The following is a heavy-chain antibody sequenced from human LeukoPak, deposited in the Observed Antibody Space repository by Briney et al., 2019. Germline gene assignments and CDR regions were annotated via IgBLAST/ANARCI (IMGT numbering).Heavy chain of an antibody. V-gene: IGHV3-21*01. J-gene: IGHJ4*02. Sequence: PVGSLRLSCAASGFTFSSYSMNWVRQAPGKGLEWVSSISSSSYIYYADSVKGRFTISRDNAKNSLYLQMNSLRAEDTAVYYCAREGYDYVWGSYAPLDYWGQGTLVTVSS. D-gene: IGHD3-16*01. CDR3: AREGYDYVWGSYAPLDY. CDR2: ISSSSYI. CDR1: GFTFSSYS.